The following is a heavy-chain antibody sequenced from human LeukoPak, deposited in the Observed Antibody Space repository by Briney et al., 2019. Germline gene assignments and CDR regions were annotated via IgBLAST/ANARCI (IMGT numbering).Heavy chain of an antibody. CDR2: IYTSGST. Sequence: SETLSLTCTVSGASASSHYWSWIRQPAGKGLEWIGRIYTSGSTNYNPSLKSRVTISVDTSKNQFSLKLSSVTAADTAVYYCARDGWAGTDYWGQGTLVTVSS. CDR3: ARDGWAGTDY. D-gene: IGHD6-19*01. J-gene: IGHJ4*02. CDR1: GASASSHY. V-gene: IGHV4-4*07.